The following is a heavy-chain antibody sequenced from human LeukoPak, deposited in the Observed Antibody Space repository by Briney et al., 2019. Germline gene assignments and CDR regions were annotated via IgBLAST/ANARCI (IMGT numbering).Heavy chain of an antibody. J-gene: IGHJ3*02. V-gene: IGHV1-69*13. CDR1: GGTFSSYA. CDR2: IIPIFGTA. Sequence: SVKVSCKASGGTFSSYAISWVRQAPGQGLEWMGGIIPIFGTANYAQKFQGRVTNTADESTSTAYMELSSLRSEDTAVYYCAVPPGITIFGVVRDLAGDAFDIWGQGTMVTVSS. CDR3: AVPPGITIFGVVRDLAGDAFDI. D-gene: IGHD3-3*01.